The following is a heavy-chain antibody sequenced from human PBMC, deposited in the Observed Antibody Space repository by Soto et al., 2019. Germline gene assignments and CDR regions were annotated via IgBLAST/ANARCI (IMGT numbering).Heavy chain of an antibody. CDR3: TNSGWSFDY. CDR2: IYSGGST. V-gene: IGHV3-66*01. Sequence: EVQLVESGGGLVQPGGSLRLSCAASGFTVSSYYMSWVRQAPGKGLEWVSVIYSGGSTYYADSVKGRFTISRDNSKNSLHLQMNSRRAEDTAGYYCTNSGWSFDYWGQGTLVTVSS. J-gene: IGHJ4*02. D-gene: IGHD6-19*01. CDR1: GFTVSSYY.